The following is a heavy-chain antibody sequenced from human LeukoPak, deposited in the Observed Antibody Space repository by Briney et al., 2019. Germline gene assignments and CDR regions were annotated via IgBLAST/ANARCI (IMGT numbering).Heavy chain of an antibody. CDR2: ISGSGGST. CDR1: GFTFSSYA. Sequence: GGSLRLSCAASGFTFSSYAMSWVRQAPGKGLEWVSAISGSGGSTYYADSVKGRFTISRDNSKNTLYLQMNSLRAEDTAVYYSAVTATPPQSQLLLGCYYYGMDVWGQGTTVTVSS. D-gene: IGHD2-2*01. J-gene: IGHJ6*02. CDR3: AVTATPPQSQLLLGCYYYGMDV. V-gene: IGHV3-23*01.